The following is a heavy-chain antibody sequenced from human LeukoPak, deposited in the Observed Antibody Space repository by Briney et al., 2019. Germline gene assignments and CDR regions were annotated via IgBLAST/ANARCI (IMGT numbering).Heavy chain of an antibody. J-gene: IGHJ6*02. CDR1: GGSISSYY. D-gene: IGHD6-25*01. CDR3: ARDKRAGGMDV. V-gene: IGHV4-59*01. Sequence: SETLSLTCTVSGGSISSYYWSWIRQPPGKGLEWIGYIYYSGSTNYNPSLKSRVTIPVDTSKNQFSLKLSSVTAADTAVYYCARDKRAGGMDVWGQGTTVTVSS. CDR2: IYYSGST.